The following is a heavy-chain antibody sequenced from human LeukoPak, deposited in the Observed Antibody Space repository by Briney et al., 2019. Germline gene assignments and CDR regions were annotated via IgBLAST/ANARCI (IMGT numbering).Heavy chain of an antibody. CDR1: GFTFSSYA. CDR3: AKAIASVVVPAATTDY. V-gene: IGHV3-23*01. CDR2: ISGSGGST. Sequence: GGSLRLSCAASGFTFSSYAMSWVRQAPGKGLEWVSAISGSGGSTYYADSVKGRLTISRDNSKNTLYLQMNSLRAEDTAVYYCAKAIASVVVPAATTDYWGQGTLVTVSS. D-gene: IGHD2-2*01. J-gene: IGHJ4*02.